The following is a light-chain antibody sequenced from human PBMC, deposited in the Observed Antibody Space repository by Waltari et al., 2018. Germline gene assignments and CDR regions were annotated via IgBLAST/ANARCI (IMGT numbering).Light chain of an antibody. CDR3: AAYASANTLL. CDR2: EVT. Sequence: QSALTQPASVSGSPGQSITISCTGTSDDIGNYRYVSWYQQHSGRAPKLILYEVTTRPSGVSDRFSGSKSGNTASLTISGLQTEDEADYYCAAYASANTLLFGGGTQLTVL. J-gene: IGLJ2*01. CDR1: SDDIGNYRY. V-gene: IGLV2-14*01.